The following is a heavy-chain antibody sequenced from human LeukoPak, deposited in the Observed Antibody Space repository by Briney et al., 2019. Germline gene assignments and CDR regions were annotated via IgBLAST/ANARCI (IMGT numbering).Heavy chain of an antibody. J-gene: IGHJ6*02. Sequence: GSLRLSCAASGFTVSSNYMSWVRQAPGKGLEWVSVIYSGGSTYYADSVKGRFTISRDNSKNTLYLQMNSLRAEDTAVYYCARDLVEAYCGGDCYIYYYYGMDVWGQGTTVTVSS. CDR2: IYSGGST. D-gene: IGHD2-21*02. CDR3: ARDLVEAYCGGDCYIYYYYGMDV. V-gene: IGHV3-53*01. CDR1: GFTVSSNY.